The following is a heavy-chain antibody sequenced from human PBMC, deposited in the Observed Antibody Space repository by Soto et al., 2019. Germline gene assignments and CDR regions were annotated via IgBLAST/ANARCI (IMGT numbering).Heavy chain of an antibody. V-gene: IGHV3-30-3*01. Sequence: GGSLRLSCAASGFTFSTYAMHWVRQAPGKGPEWVAVISYDGINKYYADSVKGRFTISRDNSKNTLYLQMNSLRAEDTAVYYCARDHTYYDLWSGYFTEWGQGARVTVSS. CDR3: ARDHTYYDLWSGYFTE. D-gene: IGHD3-3*01. CDR2: ISYDGINK. CDR1: GFTFSTYA. J-gene: IGHJ4*02.